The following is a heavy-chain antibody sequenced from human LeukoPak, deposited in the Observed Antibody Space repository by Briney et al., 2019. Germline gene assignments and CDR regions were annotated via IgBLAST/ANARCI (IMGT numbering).Heavy chain of an antibody. CDR1: GGSISSSNW. V-gene: IGHV4-4*02. D-gene: IGHD2-2*01. J-gene: IGHJ6*03. Sequence: ASGTLSLTCAVSGGSISSSNWYSWVRQPPGKGLEWIGEIYHSGRTNYNPSLKSRVTISEDTSKNQFSLKLSSVTAADTAVYYCARVFRTYCSGTSCHYYYYMDVWGKGTTVTVSS. CDR2: IYHSGRT. CDR3: ARVFRTYCSGTSCHYYYYMDV.